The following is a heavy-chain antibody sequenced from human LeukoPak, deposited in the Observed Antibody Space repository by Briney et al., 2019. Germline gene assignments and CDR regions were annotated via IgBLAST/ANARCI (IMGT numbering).Heavy chain of an antibody. J-gene: IGHJ4*02. CDR1: GGSISSYY. CDR3: ARDVGGKYYFDY. Sequence: SETLSLTCTVSGGSISSYYWSWIRQPPGKGLEWIGYIYYSGSTNYNPSLKSRVTISVDTSKNQFSLKLSSVTAADTAVYYCARDVGGKYYFDYWGQGTLVTVSS. CDR2: IYYSGST. V-gene: IGHV4-59*01. D-gene: IGHD2-15*01.